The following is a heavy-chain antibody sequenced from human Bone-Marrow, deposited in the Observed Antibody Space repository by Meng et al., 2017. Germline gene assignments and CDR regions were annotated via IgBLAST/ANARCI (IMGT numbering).Heavy chain of an antibody. CDR2: FHRDGSI. Sequence: GESLKISCVDSGFTVNNNYMSWVRQAPGKGLEWVSVFHRDGSIYHADSVKGRFTMSRDNSKNTVSLQMNSLRTEDTAVYYCATATYISGWTAERDYWGQGTQVTVSS. CDR1: GFTVNNNY. D-gene: IGHD6-19*01. CDR3: ATATYISGWTAERDY. J-gene: IGHJ4*02. V-gene: IGHV3-53*05.